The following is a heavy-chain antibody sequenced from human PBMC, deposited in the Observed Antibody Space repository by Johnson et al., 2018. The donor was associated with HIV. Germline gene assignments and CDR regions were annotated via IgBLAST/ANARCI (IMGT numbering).Heavy chain of an antibody. CDR2: TAGDT. V-gene: IGHV3-20*04. CDR3: ARGVRYCSGGSCYNDAFDI. J-gene: IGHJ3*02. CDR1: GFTFHEYV. D-gene: IGHD2-15*01. Sequence: VQLVESGGGVVQPGRSLRLSCAASGFTFHEYVMYWVRQVPGRGLEWVQGTAGDTYYPGSVKGRFTISSDNAKSSLYLQVNSLRAEDTALYYCARGVRYCSGGSCYNDAFDIWGRGTVVTVTS.